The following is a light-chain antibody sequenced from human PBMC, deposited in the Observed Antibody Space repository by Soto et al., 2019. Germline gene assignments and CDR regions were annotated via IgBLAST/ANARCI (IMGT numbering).Light chain of an antibody. CDR1: HSVSSN. V-gene: IGKV3-15*01. J-gene: IGKJ1*01. Sequence: EIVMTQSPATLSVSPGERATLSCRASHSVSSNLAWYQQKPGQAPRLLIYGASTRATGIPARFIGSGSGTEFTLTISSLQSEDFAVYYCQHYNNWPPWTFGQGTKVEIK. CDR3: QHYNNWPPWT. CDR2: GAS.